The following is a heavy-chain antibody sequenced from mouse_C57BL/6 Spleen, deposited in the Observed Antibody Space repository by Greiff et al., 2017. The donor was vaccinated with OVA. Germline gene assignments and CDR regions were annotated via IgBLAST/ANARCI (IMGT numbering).Heavy chain of an antibody. J-gene: IGHJ3*01. CDR3: ATGLAWFAY. CDR1: GFTFSSYA. CDR2: ISDGGSYT. V-gene: IGHV5-4*03. D-gene: IGHD2-4*01. Sequence: DVMLVESGGGLVKPGGSLKLSCAASGFTFSSYAMSWVRQTPEKRLEWVATISDGGSYTYYPDNVKGRFTISRDNAKNNLYLQMSHLKSEDTAMYYCATGLAWFAYWGQGTLVTVSA.